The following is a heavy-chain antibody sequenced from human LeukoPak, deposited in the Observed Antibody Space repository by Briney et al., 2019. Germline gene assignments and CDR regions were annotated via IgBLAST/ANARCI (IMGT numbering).Heavy chain of an antibody. CDR3: ARDGRSNDGGMDV. CDR1: GDSVSSNSAA. Sequence: SQTLSLTCAISGDSVSSNSAAWHWLRQSPSRGLEWLGRTYYRSKWYNDYAVSVKSRITINPDTSKNQFSLQLNSVTPEDTAVYYCARDGRSNDGGMDVWGQGTTVTVSS. J-gene: IGHJ6*02. D-gene: IGHD1-1*01. V-gene: IGHV6-1*01. CDR2: TYYRSKWYN.